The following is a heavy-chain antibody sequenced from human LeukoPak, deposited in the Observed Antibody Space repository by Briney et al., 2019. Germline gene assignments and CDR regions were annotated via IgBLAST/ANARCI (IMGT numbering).Heavy chain of an antibody. CDR1: GGSIASYY. Sequence: SATLSLTCTVSGGSIASYYWNWIRQPAGKGLEWIGRIDTSGSTNYNPSLKSRVTMSADTSKNQFSLKLSSVTAADTAVYYCANLGYGFDYWGQGTLVTVSS. CDR2: IDTSGST. J-gene: IGHJ4*02. CDR3: ANLGYGFDY. V-gene: IGHV4-4*07. D-gene: IGHD5-12*01.